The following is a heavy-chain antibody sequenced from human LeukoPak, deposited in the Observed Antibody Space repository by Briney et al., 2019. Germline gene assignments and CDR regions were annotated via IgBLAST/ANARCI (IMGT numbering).Heavy chain of an antibody. D-gene: IGHD6-19*01. CDR3: ARVRRSSGWYGWGAFDI. J-gene: IGHJ3*02. CDR1: GYTFTGYY. CDR2: INPNSGGT. V-gene: IGHV1-2*02. Sequence: ASVKVCCKASGYTFTGYYMHWVRQAPGQGLEWMGWINPNSGGTNYAQKFQGRVTMTRDTSISTAYMELSRLRSDDTAVYYCARVRRSSGWYGWGAFDIWGQGTMVTVSS.